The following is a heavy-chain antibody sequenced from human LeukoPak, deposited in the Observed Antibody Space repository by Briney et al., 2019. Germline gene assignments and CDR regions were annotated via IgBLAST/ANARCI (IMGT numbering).Heavy chain of an antibody. CDR2: IYYSGST. CDR1: GGSISSYY. V-gene: IGHV4-59*08. D-gene: IGHD3-22*01. CDR3: ASAHWGDYYDSSGYPGD. Sequence: SETLSLTCTVSGGSISSYYWSWIRQPPGKGLEWIGYIYYSGSTNYSPSFKSRVTISVDTSKNQFSLKLSSVTAADTAVYYCASAHWGDYYDSSGYPGDWGQGTLVTVSS. J-gene: IGHJ4*02.